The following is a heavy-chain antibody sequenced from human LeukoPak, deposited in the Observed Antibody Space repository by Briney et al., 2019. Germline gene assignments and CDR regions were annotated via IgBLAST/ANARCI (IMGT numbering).Heavy chain of an antibody. Sequence: GGSLRLSCAASGFTVSSNYMSWVRQAPGKGLEWVSVIYSGGSTYYADSVKGRFTISRDNSKNTLYLQMNSLRAEDTAVYYCASKGNSGYENYFDYWGQGTLVTASS. CDR3: ASKGNSGYENYFDY. CDR1: GFTVSSNY. D-gene: IGHD5-12*01. J-gene: IGHJ4*02. CDR2: IYSGGST. V-gene: IGHV3-66*01.